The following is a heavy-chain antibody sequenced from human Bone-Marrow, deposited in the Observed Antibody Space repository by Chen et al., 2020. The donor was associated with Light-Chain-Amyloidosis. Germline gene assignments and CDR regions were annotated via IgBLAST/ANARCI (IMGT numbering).Heavy chain of an antibody. V-gene: IGHV3-9*01. CDR2: VVWPNVDI. CDR3: AKLGTNNYCDP. J-gene: IGHJ5*02. Sequence: EEQLVESGGGLVQPGGSLRLSCAASGFTFDDFAMHWVRQAPGKGLEWHSTVVWPNVDIDYAAAVTGRFTVSRDSAHNALYLQMNNLRIEDTAFYYCAKLGTNNYCDPWGRGTLVTVSS. D-gene: IGHD3-10*01. CDR1: GFTFDDFA.